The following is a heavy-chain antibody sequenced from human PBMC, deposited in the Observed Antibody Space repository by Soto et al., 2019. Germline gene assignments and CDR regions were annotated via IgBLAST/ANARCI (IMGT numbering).Heavy chain of an antibody. CDR3: TIFGVVIPDWDYYGMDV. CDR1: GFTFSNDW. D-gene: IGHD3-3*01. V-gene: IGHV3-15*07. Sequence: GGSLRLSCAASGFTFSNDWMNWVRQAPGKGLEWVGRIKSKTDGGTTDYAAPVKGRFTISRDDSKNTLYLQMNSLKTEDTAVYYCTIFGVVIPDWDYYGMDVWGQGTTVTVSS. J-gene: IGHJ6*02. CDR2: IKSKTDGGTT.